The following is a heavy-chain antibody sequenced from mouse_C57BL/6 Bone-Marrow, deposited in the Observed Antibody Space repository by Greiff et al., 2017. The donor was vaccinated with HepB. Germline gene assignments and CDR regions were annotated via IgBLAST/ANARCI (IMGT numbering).Heavy chain of an antibody. CDR3: ARGTTVVPPAWFAY. D-gene: IGHD1-1*01. V-gene: IGHV1-42*01. CDR2: INPSTGGT. Sequence: EVMLVESGPELVKPGASVKISCKASGYSFTGYYMNWVKQSPEKSLEWIGEINPSTGGTTYNQKFKAKATLTVDKSSSTAYMQLKSLTSEDSAVYYCARGTTVVPPAWFAYWGQGTLVTVSA. CDR1: GYSFTGYY. J-gene: IGHJ3*01.